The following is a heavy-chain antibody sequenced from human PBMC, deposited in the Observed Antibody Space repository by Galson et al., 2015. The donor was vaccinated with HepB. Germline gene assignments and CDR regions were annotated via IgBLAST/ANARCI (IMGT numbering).Heavy chain of an antibody. D-gene: IGHD2-15*01. CDR3: ARVAGTIYYYGMDV. V-gene: IGHV6-1*01. Sequence: CAISGDSVSSNSAAWYWIRQSPSRGLEWLGRTYYRAKWYNDYAVSVRGRITINPDTSKNQFSLHLNFVPPEDTAVYYCARVAGTIYYYGMDVWGQGTTVTVSS. CDR1: GDSVSSNSAA. CDR2: TYYRAKWYN. J-gene: IGHJ6*02.